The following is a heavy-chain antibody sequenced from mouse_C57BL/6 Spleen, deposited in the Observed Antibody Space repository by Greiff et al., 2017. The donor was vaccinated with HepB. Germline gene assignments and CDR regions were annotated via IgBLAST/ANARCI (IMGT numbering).Heavy chain of an antibody. Sequence: EVQLQQSGPELVKPGASVKISCKASGYTFTDYYMNWVKQSHGKSLEWIGDINPNNGGTSYNQKFKGKATLTVDKSSSTAYMELRSLTSEDSAVYYCARGNYGSSYAFAYGGQGTLVTVSA. CDR2: INPNNGGT. CDR3: ARGNYGSSYAFAY. CDR1: GYTFTDYY. V-gene: IGHV1-26*01. D-gene: IGHD1-1*01. J-gene: IGHJ3*01.